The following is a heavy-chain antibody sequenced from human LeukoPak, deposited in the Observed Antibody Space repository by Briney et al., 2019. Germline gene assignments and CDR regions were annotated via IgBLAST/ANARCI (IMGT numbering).Heavy chain of an antibody. Sequence: KPSETLSLTCAVYGGSFSGYYWSWIRQPPGKGLEWIGEINHSGSTNYNPSLKSRVTISVDTSKNQFSLKLSSVTAADTAVYYCARGGVMSGSYRLRPSLPYWGQGTLVTVSS. CDR1: GGSFSGYY. V-gene: IGHV4-34*01. CDR2: INHSGST. CDR3: ARGGVMSGSYRLRPSLPY. J-gene: IGHJ4*02. D-gene: IGHD1-26*01.